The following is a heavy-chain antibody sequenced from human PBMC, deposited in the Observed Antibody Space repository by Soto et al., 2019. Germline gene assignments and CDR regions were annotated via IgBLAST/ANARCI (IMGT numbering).Heavy chain of an antibody. J-gene: IGHJ5*02. CDR1: GFTFSSYS. D-gene: IGHD3-22*01. V-gene: IGHV3-21*01. CDR3: ARVIRHYYDSSGYKSAPRWFDP. Sequence: LRLSCAASGFTFSSYSMNWVRQAPWRGLEWVSSISSSSSYIYYADSVKGRFTISRDNAKNSLYLQMNSLRAEDTAVYYCARVIRHYYDSSGYKSAPRWFDPWGQGTLVTVSS. CDR2: ISSSSSYI.